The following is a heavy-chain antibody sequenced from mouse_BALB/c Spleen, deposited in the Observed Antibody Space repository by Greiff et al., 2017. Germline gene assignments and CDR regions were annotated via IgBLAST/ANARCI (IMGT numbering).Heavy chain of an antibody. D-gene: IGHD2-4*01. CDR2: ISSGGSYT. Sequence: EVMLVESGGGLVKPGGSLKLSCAASGFTFSSYAMSWVRQSPEKRLEWVAEISSGGSYTYYPDTVTGRFTISRDNAKNTLYLEMSSLRSEDTAMYYCAREFDYDGNYAMDYWGQGTSVTVSS. V-gene: IGHV5-9-4*01. CDR3: AREFDYDGNYAMDY. J-gene: IGHJ4*01. CDR1: GFTFSSYA.